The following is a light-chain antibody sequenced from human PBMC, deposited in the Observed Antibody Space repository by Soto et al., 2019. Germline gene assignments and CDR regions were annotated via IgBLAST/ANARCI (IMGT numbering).Light chain of an antibody. CDR2: LEGSGNY. CDR1: SGHSSFL. J-gene: IGLJ3*02. V-gene: IGLV4-60*02. CDR3: ETWGSHTQV. Sequence: QSVLTQSSSASASLGSSVKLTCTLSSGHSSFLIAWHQQQPGKAPRYLMRLEGSGNYNKGSGVPDRFSGSSSGADRYLTISNLQYEDEADYYCETWGSHTQVFGGGTKLTVL.